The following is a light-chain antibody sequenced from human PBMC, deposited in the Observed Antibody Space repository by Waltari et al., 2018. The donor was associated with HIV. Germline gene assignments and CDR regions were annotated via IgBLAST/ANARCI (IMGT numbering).Light chain of an antibody. V-gene: IGLV2-8*01. Sequence: QSALTQPPSASGSPGQSVTISCTGPSSDVGGYNSVSWYQHHPAKAPRLMIYEVSKRPSGVPDRFSGSKSGNTASLTVSGLQAEDEADYYCNSYVGSNNYIFGTGTKVTVL. CDR2: EVS. CDR3: NSYVGSNNYI. CDR1: SSDVGGYNS. J-gene: IGLJ1*01.